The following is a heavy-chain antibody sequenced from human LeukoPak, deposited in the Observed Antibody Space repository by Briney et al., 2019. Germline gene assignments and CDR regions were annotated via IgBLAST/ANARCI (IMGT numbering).Heavy chain of an antibody. Sequence: ASVKVSCKTSGYTFDSYGFSWVRQAPGQVFEWMGWISAYNGNTNYAQKFQGRVTMTTDKSTSTAYMELRSLTSDDTAVYYCARDYYYDSSGYPDHWGQGTLVTVSS. CDR3: ARDYYYDSSGYPDH. J-gene: IGHJ4*02. CDR2: ISAYNGNT. V-gene: IGHV1-18*01. D-gene: IGHD3-22*01. CDR1: GYTFDSYG.